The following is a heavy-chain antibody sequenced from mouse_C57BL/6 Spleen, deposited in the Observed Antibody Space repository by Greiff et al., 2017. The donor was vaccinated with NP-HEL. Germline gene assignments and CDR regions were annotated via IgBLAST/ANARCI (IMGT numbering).Heavy chain of an antibody. CDR2: IYPRDGST. CDR1: GYTFTSYD. V-gene: IGHV1-85*01. D-gene: IGHD2-4*01. CDR3: AREGDYDVYAMDY. Sequence: QVQLKQSGPELVKPGASVKLSCKASGYTFTSYDINWVKQRPGQGLEWIGWIYPRDGSTKYNEKFKGKATLTVDTSSSTAYMELHSLTSEDSAVYFCAREGDYDVYAMDYWGQRTSVTVSS. J-gene: IGHJ4*01.